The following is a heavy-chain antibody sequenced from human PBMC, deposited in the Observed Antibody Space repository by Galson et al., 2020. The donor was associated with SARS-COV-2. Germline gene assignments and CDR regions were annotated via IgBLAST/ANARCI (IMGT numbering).Heavy chain of an antibody. J-gene: IGHJ6*02. CDR2: ISYDGSTT. V-gene: IGHV3-30*03. CDR1: GFTFSSYG. Sequence: TGGSLRLSCAASGFTFSSYGMHWVRQAPGKGLERVAVISYDGSTTYYADPVKGRFTISRDNSKNTLYLQMNSLRAEDTAVYYCSYQLLPNYYGMDVWGQGTTVTVSS. CDR3: SYQLLPNYYGMDV. D-gene: IGHD2-2*01.